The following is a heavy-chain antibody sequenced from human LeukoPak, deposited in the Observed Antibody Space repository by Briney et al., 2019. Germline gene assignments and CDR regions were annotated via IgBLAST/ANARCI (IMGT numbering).Heavy chain of an antibody. Sequence: GGSLRLSCAASGFTFSNYYLSWIRQAPGKGLEWLSYISSSATNIQYADSVKGRFTISRDNAKNSLYLQMNSLRAEDTALYYCAKGETYYYGSSGYLVDYWGQGTLVTVSS. CDR1: GFTFSNYY. J-gene: IGHJ4*02. D-gene: IGHD3-22*01. V-gene: IGHV3-11*01. CDR2: ISSSATNI. CDR3: AKGETYYYGSSGYLVDY.